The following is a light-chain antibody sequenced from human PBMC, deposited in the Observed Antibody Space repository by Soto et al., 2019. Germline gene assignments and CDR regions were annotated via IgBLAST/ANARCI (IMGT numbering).Light chain of an antibody. CDR3: QQRFNWPRFT. V-gene: IGKV3-11*01. CDR2: DAS. J-gene: IGKJ2*01. Sequence: IALTPSPATLTLSPGERATLSCRASQSVSSYLAWYQQKPGKAPGLLIYDASNRATGIPARFSGGGSGTDFTLTISSLEPEDFAVYYCQQRFNWPRFTFGQGTKLEIK. CDR1: QSVSSY.